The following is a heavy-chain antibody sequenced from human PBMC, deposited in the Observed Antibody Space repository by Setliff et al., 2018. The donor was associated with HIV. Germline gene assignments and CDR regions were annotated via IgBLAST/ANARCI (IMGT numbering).Heavy chain of an antibody. CDR3: VRDSAASVWVGASVYYFDF. CDR1: GFTFSSYW. D-gene: IGHD1-26*01. Sequence: GSLRLSCVASGFTFSSYWMHWVRQAPGKGLVWVSIITAGGTTYYADSLRGRFTVSRDNAKSALYLQMNNLSVDDTAVYYCVRDSAASVWVGASVYYFDFWGQGIQVTVSS. J-gene: IGHJ4*02. V-gene: IGHV3-74*01. CDR2: IITAGGTT.